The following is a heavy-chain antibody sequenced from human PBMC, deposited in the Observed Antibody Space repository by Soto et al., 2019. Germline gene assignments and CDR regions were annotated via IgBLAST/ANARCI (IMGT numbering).Heavy chain of an antibody. V-gene: IGHV3-11*06. Sequence: PGGSLRLSCAASGFTFSDYYMSWIRQAPGKGLEWVSYISSSSSYTNYADSVKGRFTISRDNAKNSLYLQMNSLRAEDTAVYYCATDVDSYGYLDYWGQGTLVTVSS. CDR3: ATDVDSYGYLDY. D-gene: IGHD5-18*01. CDR1: GFTFSDYY. CDR2: ISSSSSYT. J-gene: IGHJ4*02.